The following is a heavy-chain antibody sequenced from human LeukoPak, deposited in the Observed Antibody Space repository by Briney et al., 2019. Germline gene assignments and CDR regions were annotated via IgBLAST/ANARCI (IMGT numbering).Heavy chain of an antibody. CDR3: ARDLGSEMTTAPFDY. J-gene: IGHJ4*02. D-gene: IGHD5-24*01. V-gene: IGHV3-33*01. CDR1: GFTFSSYG. CDR2: IWYDGSNK. Sequence: PGRSLRLSCAASGFTFSSYGMHWVRQAPGKGLEWVAVIWYDGSNKYYADSVKGRFTISRDNSKNTLYLQMNSLRAEDTAVYYCARDLGSEMTTAPFDYWGQGTLVTVSS.